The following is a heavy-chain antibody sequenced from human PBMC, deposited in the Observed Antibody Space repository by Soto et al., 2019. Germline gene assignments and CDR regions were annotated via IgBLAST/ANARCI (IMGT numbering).Heavy chain of an antibody. CDR1: GFTFSDDY. Sequence: GGSLRLSCGASGFTFSDDYMSWIRQAPGKGLEWVSYISSSGGTIYYADSVKGRFTISRDNAKNSLFLQMNSLKADDTAVYYCARASSPRDPWLDYWGQGTLVTVSS. D-gene: IGHD5-18*01. CDR2: ISSSGGTI. CDR3: ARASSPRDPWLDY. J-gene: IGHJ4*02. V-gene: IGHV3-11*01.